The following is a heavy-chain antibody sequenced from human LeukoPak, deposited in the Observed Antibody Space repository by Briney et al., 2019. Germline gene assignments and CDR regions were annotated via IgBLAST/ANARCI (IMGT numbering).Heavy chain of an antibody. CDR1: GFTFSSYG. V-gene: IGHV3-30*18. D-gene: IGHD1-7*01. Sequence: GRSLRLSCAASGFTFSSYGMHWVRQAPGKGLEWVEVISYDGSNKYYADSVKGRFTISRDNSKNTLYLQMNSLRAEDTAVYYCAKDWYNWNYSDTFDYWGQGTLVTVSS. J-gene: IGHJ4*02. CDR3: AKDWYNWNYSDTFDY. CDR2: ISYDGSNK.